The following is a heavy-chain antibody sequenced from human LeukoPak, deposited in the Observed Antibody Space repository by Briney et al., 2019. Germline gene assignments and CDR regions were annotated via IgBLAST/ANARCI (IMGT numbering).Heavy chain of an antibody. CDR1: GFTFSDYY. D-gene: IGHD3-3*01. CDR3: AKVLRFLEWSPYYFDY. Sequence: PGGSLRLSCAASGFTFSDYYMSWIRQAPGKGLEWVSYISSSGSTIYYADSVKGRFTISRDNSKNTLYLQMNSLRAEDTAVYYCAKVLRFLEWSPYYFDYWGQGTLVTVSS. CDR2: ISSSGSTI. J-gene: IGHJ4*02. V-gene: IGHV3-11*01.